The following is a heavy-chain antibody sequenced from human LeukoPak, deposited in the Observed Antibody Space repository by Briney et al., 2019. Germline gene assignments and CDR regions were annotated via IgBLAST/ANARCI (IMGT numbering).Heavy chain of an antibody. CDR1: GFTFSSYA. J-gene: IGHJ6*02. CDR3: AKYCGGDCYGMDA. V-gene: IGHV3-7*01. D-gene: IGHD2-21*01. CDR2: IKQDGSEK. Sequence: PGGSLRLSCTASGFTFSSYAMSWVRQAPGKGLEWVANIKQDGSEKDYVDSVKGRFTISRDNAKNSLYLQMNSLRAEDTAVYYCAKYCGGDCYGMDAWGQGTTVTVSS.